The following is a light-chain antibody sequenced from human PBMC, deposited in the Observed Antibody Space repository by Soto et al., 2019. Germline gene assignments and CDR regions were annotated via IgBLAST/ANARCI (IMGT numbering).Light chain of an antibody. CDR2: AAS. J-gene: IGKJ2*01. CDR1: QSISSY. V-gene: IGKV1-39*01. CDR3: QQSYNTPRT. Sequence: DIQMTQSPSSLSASVGDRVTITCRASQSISSYLNWYQQKPGKAPKLLIYAASSLRSGVPSRFSGSGSGTDFTLTISSLQPEDFATYYCQQSYNTPRTFGQGTKLEIK.